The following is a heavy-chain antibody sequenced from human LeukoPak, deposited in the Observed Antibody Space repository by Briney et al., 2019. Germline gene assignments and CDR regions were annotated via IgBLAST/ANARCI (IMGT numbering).Heavy chain of an antibody. Sequence: SETLSLTCAVYGGSYSGYYWSWIRQPPGKGLEWIGAINHSGSTNYNPSLKSRVTISVDTSKNQFSLKLSSVTAADTAVYYCASPPAKAVAARSLFYWGQGTLVTVSS. D-gene: IGHD6-6*01. CDR3: ASPPAKAVAARSLFY. J-gene: IGHJ4*02. CDR1: GGSYSGYY. V-gene: IGHV4-34*01. CDR2: INHSGST.